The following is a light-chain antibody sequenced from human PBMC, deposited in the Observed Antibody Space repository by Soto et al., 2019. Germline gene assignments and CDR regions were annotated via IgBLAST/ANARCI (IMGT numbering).Light chain of an antibody. CDR3: LPEYNYPRK. CDR1: QDFSND. J-gene: IGKJ1*01. Sequence: AIQMTQSPSSLSASGGDRVTITCRASQDFSNDLGWYQQKPWKAPKLMLYGASNLHRGVPSRFSGSGSGTEFTLTIISLQPEDIAPYYFLPEYNYPRKFGQGTPVDFK. CDR2: GAS. V-gene: IGKV1-6*01.